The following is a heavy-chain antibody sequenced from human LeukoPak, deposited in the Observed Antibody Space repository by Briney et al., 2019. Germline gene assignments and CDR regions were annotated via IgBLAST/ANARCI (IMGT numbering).Heavy chain of an antibody. V-gene: IGHV4-31*03. CDR1: GGSISSGGYY. CDR3: ARTTGSSTNLFYYYGMDV. Sequence: SETLSLTCTVSGGSISSGGYYWSWIRQHPGKGLEWIGYIYYSGSTYYNPSLKSRVTISVDTSKNQFSLKLSSVTAADTAVYYCARTTGSSTNLFYYYGMDVWGQGTTVTVSS. CDR2: IYYSGST. J-gene: IGHJ6*02. D-gene: IGHD2-2*01.